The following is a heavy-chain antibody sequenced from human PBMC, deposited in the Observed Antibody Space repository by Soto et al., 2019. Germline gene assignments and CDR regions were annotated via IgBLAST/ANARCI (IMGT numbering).Heavy chain of an antibody. J-gene: IGHJ5*02. CDR1: GFTFSSYG. CDR3: ARDRLANWFDP. V-gene: IGHV3-33*01. D-gene: IGHD3-9*01. CDR2: IWYDGSNK. Sequence: QVQLVESGGGVVQPGRSLRLSCAASGFTFSSYGMHWVRQAPGKGLEWVAVIWYDGSNKYYADSVKGRFTISRDNSQNTLYLQMNSLRAEDTAVYYCARDRLANWFDPWGQGTLVTVSS.